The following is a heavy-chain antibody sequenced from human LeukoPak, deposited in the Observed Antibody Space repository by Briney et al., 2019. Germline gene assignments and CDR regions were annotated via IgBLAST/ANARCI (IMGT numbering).Heavy chain of an antibody. D-gene: IGHD3-10*01. CDR3: ARHELYGPTEN. CDR1: GGSISSSTYY. Sequence: SETLPLTCTVSGGSISSSTYYWGWVRQPPGKGLEWIGSIFYTGTTFYKPSLKGRLTISVDTSKNQFSLRLISVTAADTAVYYCARHELYGPTENCGHGTLVAVSS. CDR2: IFYTGTT. V-gene: IGHV4-39*01. J-gene: IGHJ4*01.